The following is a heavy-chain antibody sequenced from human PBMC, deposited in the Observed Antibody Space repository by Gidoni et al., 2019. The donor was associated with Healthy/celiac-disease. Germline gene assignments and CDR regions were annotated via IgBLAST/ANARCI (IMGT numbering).Heavy chain of an antibody. Sequence: QVQLVESGGGVVQPGRSLRLSCAASGFNFSSYAMHWVRQAPGKGLGWVAVIPYDGSNKYYADSVKGRFTISRDNSKNTLYLQMNSLRAEDTAVYYCARDLGSGSDYWGQGTLVTVSS. CDR2: IPYDGSNK. V-gene: IGHV3-30-3*01. CDR3: ARDLGSGSDY. CDR1: GFNFSSYA. D-gene: IGHD3-10*01. J-gene: IGHJ4*02.